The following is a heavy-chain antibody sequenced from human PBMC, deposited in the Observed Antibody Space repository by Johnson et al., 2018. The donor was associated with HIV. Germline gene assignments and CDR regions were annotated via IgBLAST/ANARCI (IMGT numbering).Heavy chain of an antibody. CDR1: GFTFSNYG. CDR2: ISYDGDNE. Sequence: QVQLVESGGGVVQPGRSLRLSCSASGFTFSNYGMQWVRQAPGKGLEWVAVISYDGDNEYYADSVKGRFTISRDNSKNTLYLQVNSLGPEDTAVYYCAKNNQGWGLLPVDAFDIWGQGTLITVSS. CDR3: AKNNQGWGLLPVDAFDI. D-gene: IGHD1-26*01. V-gene: IGHV3-30*18. J-gene: IGHJ3*02.